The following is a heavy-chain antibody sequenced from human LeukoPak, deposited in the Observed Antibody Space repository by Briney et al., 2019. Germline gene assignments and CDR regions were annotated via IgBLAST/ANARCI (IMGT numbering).Heavy chain of an antibody. CDR1: GYTFTSYA. J-gene: IGHJ5*02. CDR3: AREWIAAAGTDWFDP. CDR2: INAGNGNT. D-gene: IGHD6-13*01. V-gene: IGHV1-3*01. Sequence: ASVKVSCKASGYTFTSYAMHWVRQAPGQRLEWMGWINAGNGNTKYSQKFQGRVTITRDTSASTAYMELSSLRSEDTAVYYCAREWIAAAGTDWFDPWGQGTLVTVSS.